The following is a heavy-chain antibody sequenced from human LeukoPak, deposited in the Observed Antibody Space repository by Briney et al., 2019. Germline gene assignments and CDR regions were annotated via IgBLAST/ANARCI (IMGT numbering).Heavy chain of an antibody. V-gene: IGHV1-8*01. Sequence: ASLKPSCKSSGYTFTCYDINWVRPATGQGLEWMGGMNPNSGNTLYAQKVQGRVNMTRTTSISTAYMELSSLRSEDTAVYYCARGANRVLYFDWLLRTAYYFDYWGQGNLVTVSS. CDR1: GYTFTCYD. D-gene: IGHD3-9*01. J-gene: IGHJ4*02. CDR3: ARGANRVLYFDWLLRTAYYFDY. CDR2: MNPNSGNT.